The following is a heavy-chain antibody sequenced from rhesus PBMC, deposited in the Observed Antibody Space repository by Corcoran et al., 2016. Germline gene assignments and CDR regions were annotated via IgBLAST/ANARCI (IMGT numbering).Heavy chain of an antibody. CDR1: GGSISDSYY. CDR2: IYGCGGST. Sequence: QVQLQESGPGLVKPSETLSLTCAVSGGSISDSYYWSWIRQRPGKGLEWSGYIYGCGGSTSSNPSLRSRVTISPATSKNQFSLKLSAVTAADTAVYYCARIDYGRDPPPLGLDSWGQGVVVTVSS. J-gene: IGHJ6*01. D-gene: IGHD4-4*01. CDR3: ARIDYGRDPPPLGLDS. V-gene: IGHV4-106*01.